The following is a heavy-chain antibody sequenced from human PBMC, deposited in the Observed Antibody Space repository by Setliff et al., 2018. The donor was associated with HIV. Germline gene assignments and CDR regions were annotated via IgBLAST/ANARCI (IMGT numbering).Heavy chain of an antibody. D-gene: IGHD3-22*01. CDR3: TRRDNSVSGYYTDHAFDI. Sequence: PSETLSLTCTVSYGSISGHYWTWIRQPPGKGLEWIGYIHHSGGTQYNPSLKSRVTIAVDKSKNQFSLKLASVTAADTAVYYCTRRDNSVSGYYTDHAFDIWGQGTLVTVSS. J-gene: IGHJ3*02. CDR2: IHHSGGT. CDR1: YGSISGHY. V-gene: IGHV4-59*11.